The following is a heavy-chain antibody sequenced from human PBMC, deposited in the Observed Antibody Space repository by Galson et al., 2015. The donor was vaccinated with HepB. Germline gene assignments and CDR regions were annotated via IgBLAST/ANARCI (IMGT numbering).Heavy chain of an antibody. CDR2: VQTKTDGETT. V-gene: IGHV3-15*01. D-gene: IGHD3-16*01. CDR3: ATDPMGYFDF. J-gene: IGHJ4*02. CDR1: GFTFINAW. Sequence: SLRLSCAASGFTFINAWMSWVRQAPGKGLEWVGRVQTKTDGETTDYAAPVKGRFTISRDDSKHAVYLQMTSLKTEDTAVCYCATDPMGYFDFWGQGALVTVSS.